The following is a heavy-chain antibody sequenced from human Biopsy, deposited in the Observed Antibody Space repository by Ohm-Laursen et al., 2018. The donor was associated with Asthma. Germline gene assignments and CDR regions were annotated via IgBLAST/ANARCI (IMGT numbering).Heavy chain of an antibody. J-gene: IGHJ6*02. CDR1: GYNFNSAG. CDR3: ARAVDYSHYYGIDV. V-gene: IGHV1-18*01. CDR2: ISVYNGNT. D-gene: IGHD3-10*01. Sequence: ASVKASCKTSGYNFNSAGITWARQAPGQGLEWMGWISVYNGNTKVAQKLQDRVTMITDTSTSTAYMELRSLRSDDTAVYFCARAVDYSHYYGIDVWGQGTTVTVS.